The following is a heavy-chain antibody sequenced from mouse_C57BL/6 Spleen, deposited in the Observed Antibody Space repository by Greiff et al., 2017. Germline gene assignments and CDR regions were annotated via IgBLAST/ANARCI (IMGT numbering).Heavy chain of an antibody. Sequence: EVKLVESGGGLVQPKGSLKLSCAASGFSFNTYAMNWVRQAPGKGLEWVARIRSKSNNYATYYADSVKDRFTISRDDSESMLYLQMNNLKTEDTAMYYCVRQGGRFDVWGTGTTVTVSS. V-gene: IGHV10-1*01. CDR1: GFSFNTYA. J-gene: IGHJ1*03. CDR3: VRQGGRFDV. CDR2: IRSKSNNYAT.